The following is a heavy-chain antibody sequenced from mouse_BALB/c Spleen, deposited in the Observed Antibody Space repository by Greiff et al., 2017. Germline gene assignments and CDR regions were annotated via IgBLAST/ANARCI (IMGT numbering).Heavy chain of an antibody. CDR3: ARDLGSWFAY. CDR2: IWAGGST. J-gene: IGHJ3*01. CDR1: GFSLTSYG. D-gene: IGHD2-2*01. Sequence: VNLVESGPGLVAPSQSLSITCTVSGFSLTSYGVHWVRQPPGKGLEWLGVIWAGGSTNYNSALMSRLSISKDNSKSQVFLKMNSLQTDDTAMYYCARDLGSWFAYWGQGTLVTVSA. V-gene: IGHV2-9*02.